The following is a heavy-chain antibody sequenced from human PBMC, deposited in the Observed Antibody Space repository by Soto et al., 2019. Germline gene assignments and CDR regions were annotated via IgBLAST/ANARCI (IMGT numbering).Heavy chain of an antibody. CDR2: ISAYNGNT. CDR3: ARDEGMYSSGWSPLDY. D-gene: IGHD6-19*01. V-gene: IGHV1-18*01. J-gene: IGHJ4*02. CDR1: GYTFTSYG. Sequence: QVQLVQSGAEVKKPGASVKVSCKASGYTFTSYGISWVRQAPGQGLEWMGWISAYNGNTNYAQKLQGRVTLTTDAPTSTAYMELRSLRSHDTAVYYCARDEGMYSSGWSPLDYWGQGTLVTVSS.